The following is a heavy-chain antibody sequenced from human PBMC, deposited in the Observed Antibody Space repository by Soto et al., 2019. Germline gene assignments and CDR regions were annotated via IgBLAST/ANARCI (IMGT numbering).Heavy chain of an antibody. V-gene: IGHV1-8*01. D-gene: IGHD6-19*01. CDR3: ARAPRPAAIAVLDH. J-gene: IGHJ4*02. Sequence: QVQLVQSGTEVKTSGASVKVSCKASGYSFTSYDINWLRQATGQGPEWMGWVNPNTGDTDLAQRFQARVTLSSDTSINTAYVEVSSLRPDDTAIYFCARAPRPAAIAVLDHWGQGTLVAVSS. CDR1: GYSFTSYD. CDR2: VNPNTGDT.